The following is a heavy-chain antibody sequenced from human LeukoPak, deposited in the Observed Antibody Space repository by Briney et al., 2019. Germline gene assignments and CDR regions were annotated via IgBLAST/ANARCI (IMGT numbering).Heavy chain of an antibody. CDR2: MNPNSGNT. CDR1: GYTFTSYD. D-gene: IGHD3-22*01. Sequence: ASVKVSCKASGYTFTSYDINWVRQATGQGLEWMGWMNPNSGNTGYAQKFQGRVTMTRNTSISTAYVELSSLRSEDTAVYYCARLITEDYYDSSGPIIDYWGQGTLVTLSS. CDR3: ARLITEDYYDSSGPIIDY. V-gene: IGHV1-8*01. J-gene: IGHJ4*02.